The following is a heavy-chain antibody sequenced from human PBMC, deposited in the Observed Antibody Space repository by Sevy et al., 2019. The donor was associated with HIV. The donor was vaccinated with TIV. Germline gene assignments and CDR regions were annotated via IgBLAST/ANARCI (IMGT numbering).Heavy chain of an antibody. D-gene: IGHD2-15*01. CDR3: ARDHCSGGSCYLGYDAFDI. CDR1: GGTFSSYA. V-gene: IGHV1-69*13. J-gene: IGHJ3*02. Sequence: ASVKVSCKASGGTFSSYAISWVRQAPGQGLEWMGGIIPIFGTANYAQKFQGRVTITADESTRTAYMELSSLRSEDTAVYYCARDHCSGGSCYLGYDAFDIWGQGTMVTVSS. CDR2: IIPIFGTA.